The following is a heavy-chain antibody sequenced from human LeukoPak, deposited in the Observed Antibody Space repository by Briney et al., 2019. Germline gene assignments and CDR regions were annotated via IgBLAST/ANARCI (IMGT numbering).Heavy chain of an antibody. Sequence: SETLSLTCTVSGGSITTYYWTWIRQPPGKGLEWIGYMSHSGSTNYNPSLKSRVTISGDTSKNQFSLKLSSVTAADTAVYYCARKNDFEIWGQGTLVTVSS. CDR3: ARKNDFEI. D-gene: IGHD2/OR15-2a*01. CDR1: GGSITTYY. J-gene: IGHJ3*02. CDR2: MSHSGST. V-gene: IGHV4-59*01.